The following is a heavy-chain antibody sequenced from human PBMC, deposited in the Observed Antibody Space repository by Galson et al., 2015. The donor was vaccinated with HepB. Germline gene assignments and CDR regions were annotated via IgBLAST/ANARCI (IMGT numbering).Heavy chain of an antibody. CDR1: GGSISSYY. Sequence: TCTVSGGSISSYYWSWIRQPPGKGLEWIGYIYYSGSTNYNPSLKSRVTISVDTSKNQFSLKLSSVTAADTAVYYCARRRTALDYYYYMDVWGKGTTVTVSS. J-gene: IGHJ6*03. CDR3: ARRRTALDYYYYMDV. CDR2: IYYSGST. V-gene: IGHV4-59*08. D-gene: IGHD2-21*02.